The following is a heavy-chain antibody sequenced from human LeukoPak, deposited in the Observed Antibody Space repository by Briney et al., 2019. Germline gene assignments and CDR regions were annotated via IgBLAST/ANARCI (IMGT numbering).Heavy chain of an antibody. CDR1: GLTFSDHA. D-gene: IGHD3-10*01. Sequence: PGGSLRLSCAASGLTFSDHAMTWVRQAPGKGPECVSSINAGFTGYINSVKGRFTISIDKAKNTLYLQMDSLRAADTAVYYCVGRVKLAFDYWGPGTRVTVSS. CDR3: VGRVKLAFDY. CDR2: INAGFT. J-gene: IGHJ4*02. V-gene: IGHV3-20*04.